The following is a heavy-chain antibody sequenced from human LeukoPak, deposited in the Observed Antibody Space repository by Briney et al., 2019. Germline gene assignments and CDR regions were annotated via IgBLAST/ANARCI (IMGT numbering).Heavy chain of an antibody. Sequence: SEALSLTCTVSGGSLTSSSYYWGWIRQPPGKGLEWIGSIYYSGSPYYKSSLKSRVTISVDTSKNQFSLKLSSVTAADTAVYYCARDSRRDGYNLDYWGRGTLVTVSS. V-gene: IGHV4-39*07. CDR2: IYYSGSP. CDR3: ARDSRRDGYNLDY. D-gene: IGHD5-24*01. CDR1: GGSLTSSSYY. J-gene: IGHJ4*02.